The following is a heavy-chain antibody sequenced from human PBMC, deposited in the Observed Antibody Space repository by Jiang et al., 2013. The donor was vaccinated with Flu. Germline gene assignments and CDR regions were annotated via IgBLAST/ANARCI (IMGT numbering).Heavy chain of an antibody. CDR2: IAGSSSYI. V-gene: IGHV3-21*04. J-gene: IGHJ4*02. D-gene: IGHD3-10*01. CDR1: GFTFSSYS. Sequence: SCAASGFTFSSYSLNWVRQAPGKGLEWVASIAGSSSYIYYADSVKGRFTISRDNYKKSLYLQMNSLRAEDTAVYYCANQRGSGIYSPYFDYWGQGTLVTVSS. CDR3: ANQRGSGIYSPYFDY.